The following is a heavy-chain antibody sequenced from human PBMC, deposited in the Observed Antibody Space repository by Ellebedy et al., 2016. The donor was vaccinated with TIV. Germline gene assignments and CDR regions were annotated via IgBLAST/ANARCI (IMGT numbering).Heavy chain of an antibody. CDR2: INPNTGDT. J-gene: IGHJ4*02. CDR1: GGTFSSYA. D-gene: IGHD3-9*01. Sequence: ASVKVSCKASGGTFSSYAISWVRQAPGQGLEWMGWINPNTGDTVYAQRFQGRVTMTRDTSISTAYMELSRLISDDTAVYYCAREYYDTLTGYSATNDYWGQGSLVTVSS. CDR3: AREYYDTLTGYSATNDY. V-gene: IGHV1-2*02.